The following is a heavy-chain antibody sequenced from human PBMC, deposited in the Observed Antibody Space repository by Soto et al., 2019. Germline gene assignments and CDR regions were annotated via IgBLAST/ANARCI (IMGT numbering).Heavy chain of an antibody. Sequence: AETLNLTCEVSGGTFSGYYWSWIRQLPGKGLEWIGEINHSGTTNYNPSPKSRVTISVDTSKNQFSLKLSSVTAADTAVYYCARDDHYGSGSYYKLGYYYGMDVWGQGTTVT. D-gene: IGHD3-10*01. CDR2: INHSGTT. V-gene: IGHV4-34*01. CDR1: GGTFSGYY. CDR3: ARDDHYGSGSYYKLGYYYGMDV. J-gene: IGHJ6*02.